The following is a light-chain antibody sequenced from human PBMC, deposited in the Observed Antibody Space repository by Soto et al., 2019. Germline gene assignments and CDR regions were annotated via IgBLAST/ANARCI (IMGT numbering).Light chain of an antibody. CDR3: QQYDSSPKT. J-gene: IGKJ1*01. Sequence: EIVLTQSPGTLSLSPGERATLSCRDSPSVRSSSLAWYQQKPGQAPRRLIYGASSMATGIPDRFSGSGSGTDFTLTISRLEPEDVAVYYCQQYDSSPKTFGQGTKVEIK. CDR2: GAS. CDR1: PSVRSSS. V-gene: IGKV3-20*01.